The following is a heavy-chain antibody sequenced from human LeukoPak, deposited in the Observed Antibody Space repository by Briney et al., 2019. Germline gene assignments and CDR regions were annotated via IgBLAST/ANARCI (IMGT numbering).Heavy chain of an antibody. CDR3: ARSGADFWSGFSLDV. J-gene: IGHJ6*02. Sequence: SETLSLTCTVSGGSISSYYWSWIRQPPGKGLEWIGYIYYSGSTNYNPSLKSRVTISVDTSKNQFSLKLSSVTAADTAVYYCARSGADFWSGFSLDVWGQGTTVTASS. D-gene: IGHD3-3*01. CDR2: IYYSGST. V-gene: IGHV4-59*01. CDR1: GGSISSYY.